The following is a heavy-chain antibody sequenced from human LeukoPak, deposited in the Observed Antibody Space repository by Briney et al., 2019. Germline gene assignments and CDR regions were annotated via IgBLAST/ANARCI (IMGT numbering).Heavy chain of an antibody. V-gene: IGHV1-2*02. Sequence: ASVKVSCKASGYTFTGYYMHWVRQAPGQGLEWMGWINPNSGGTNYAQKFQGRVTMTRDTSISTAYMELSRLRSDDTAVYYCARDAIFGVVIIARGWFDPWGQGTLVTVSS. J-gene: IGHJ5*02. CDR2: INPNSGGT. D-gene: IGHD3-3*01. CDR1: GYTFTGYY. CDR3: ARDAIFGVVIIARGWFDP.